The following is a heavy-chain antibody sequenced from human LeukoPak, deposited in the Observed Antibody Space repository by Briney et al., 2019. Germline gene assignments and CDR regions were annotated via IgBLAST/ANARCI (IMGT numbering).Heavy chain of an antibody. Sequence: SSETLSLTCTVSGGSISSGSYYWSWIRQPAGKGLEWIGRIYTSGSTNYNPSLKSRVTISVDTSKNQFSLKLSSVTAAATAVYYCARSIAVAGTGFDPWGQGTLVTVSS. CDR3: ARSIAVAGTGFDP. J-gene: IGHJ5*02. CDR1: GGSISSGSYY. V-gene: IGHV4-61*02. CDR2: IYTSGST. D-gene: IGHD6-19*01.